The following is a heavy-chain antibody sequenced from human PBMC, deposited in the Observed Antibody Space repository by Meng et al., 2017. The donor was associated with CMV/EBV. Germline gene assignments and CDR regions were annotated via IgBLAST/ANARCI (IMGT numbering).Heavy chain of an antibody. CDR3: ARDLGSRITIFGVVTPGNWFDP. Sequence: SETLSLTCPVSGGSISSSSYYWGWIRQPPGKGLEWIGSIYYSGSTYYNPSPKSRVTISVDSSKNQFSRTLSSVTAADTAVYYGARDLGSRITIFGVVTPGNWFDPWGQGTLVTVSS. J-gene: IGHJ5*02. V-gene: IGHV4-39*07. D-gene: IGHD3-3*01. CDR1: GGSISSSSYY. CDR2: IYYSGST.